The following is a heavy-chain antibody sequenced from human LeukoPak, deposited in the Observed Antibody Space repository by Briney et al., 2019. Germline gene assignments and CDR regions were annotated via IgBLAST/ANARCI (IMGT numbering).Heavy chain of an antibody. CDR3: ARSNNWNYDSDYFGY. Sequence: ASVKVSCKASGYTFTGYYMHWVRQAPGQGLEWMGWINPNSGGTNYAQKFQGRVTMTRDTSISTAYMELSRLRSDDTAVYYCARSNNWNYDSDYFGYWGQGTLVTVSS. CDR2: INPNSGGT. CDR1: GYTFTGYY. J-gene: IGHJ4*02. V-gene: IGHV1-2*02. D-gene: IGHD1-7*01.